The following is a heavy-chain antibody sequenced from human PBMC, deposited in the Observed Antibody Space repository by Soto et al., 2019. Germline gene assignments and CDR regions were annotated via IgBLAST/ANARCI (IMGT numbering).Heavy chain of an antibody. J-gene: IGHJ2*01. CDR2: ISAYNGNT. V-gene: IGHV1-18*01. D-gene: IGHD2-2*01. CDR1: GYTFTSYG. CDR3: ARRGYCSSTSCYTSWYFDL. Sequence: QVQLVQSGAEVKKPGASVKVSCKASGYTFTSYGISWVRQAPGQGLEWMGWISAYNGNTNYAQKLQGRVTMTTDTSTSTAYMELRSLRSDDTAVYYCARRGYCSSTSCYTSWYFDLWGRGTLVTVSS.